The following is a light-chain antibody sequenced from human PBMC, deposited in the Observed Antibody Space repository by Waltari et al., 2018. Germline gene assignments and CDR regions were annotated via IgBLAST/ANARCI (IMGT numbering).Light chain of an antibody. CDR1: LLAKKY. CDR3: YSAADNIVI. Sequence: SYELTQPSSVSVSPGQTARITCSGDLLAKKYGRWFQQKPGQAPVVGIYKDTERPSEIPERVSGSSSGTTVTLTISGAQVDDEADYYCYSAADNIVIFGGGTKLTVL. CDR2: KDT. J-gene: IGLJ2*01. V-gene: IGLV3-27*01.